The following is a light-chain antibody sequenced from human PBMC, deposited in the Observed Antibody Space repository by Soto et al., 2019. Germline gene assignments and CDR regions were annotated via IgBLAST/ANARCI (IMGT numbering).Light chain of an antibody. CDR2: ATS. CDR1: QNVDNTY. Sequence: EIVLTQSPGTLSLSPGETASLSCRASQNVDNTYLAWYQQKPGLPPTLLIYATSTRAAGIPDRFSGSGSGTDFTLTIDRLELEDSAVYFCHHYGPSPPHTFGQGTKVEIK. V-gene: IGKV3-20*01. J-gene: IGKJ2*01. CDR3: HHYGPSPPHT.